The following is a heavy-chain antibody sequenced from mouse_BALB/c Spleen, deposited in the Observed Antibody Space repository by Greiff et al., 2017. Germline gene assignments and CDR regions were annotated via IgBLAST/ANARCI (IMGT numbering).Heavy chain of an antibody. D-gene: IGHD3-1*01. Sequence: EVKLMESGGGLVKPGGSLKLSCAASGFTFSSYAMSWVRQTPEKRLEWVASISSGGSTYYPDSVKGRFTISRDNARNILYLQMSRLRSEDTAMYYCARRATDYWGQGTTLTVSS. V-gene: IGHV5-6-5*01. CDR2: ISSGGST. J-gene: IGHJ2*01. CDR1: GFTFSSYA. CDR3: ARRATDY.